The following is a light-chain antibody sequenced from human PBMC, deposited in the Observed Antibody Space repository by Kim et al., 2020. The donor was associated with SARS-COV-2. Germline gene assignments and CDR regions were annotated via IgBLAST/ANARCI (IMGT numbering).Light chain of an antibody. V-gene: IGLV3-1*01. J-gene: IGLJ3*02. CDR1: KLGDKY. CDR2: RDN. Sequence: SYELTQPPSVSVSPGQTASITCSGDKLGDKYACWYQQKPGQSPVLVVYRDNKRPSGIPERFSGSNSGNTATLTISGTQAMDEADYYCQAWDSSTWVFGGGTKLTVL. CDR3: QAWDSSTWV.